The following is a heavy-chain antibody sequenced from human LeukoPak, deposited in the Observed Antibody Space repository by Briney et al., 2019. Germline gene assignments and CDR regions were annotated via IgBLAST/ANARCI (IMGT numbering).Heavy chain of an antibody. J-gene: IGHJ5*02. CDR3: ARGRNYDFWSGYYLPKAFDP. D-gene: IGHD3-3*01. CDR2: INPNSGGT. Sequence: ASVKVSCKASGYTFTGYYMHWVRQAPGQGLEWMGWINPNSGGTNYAQKFQGRVTMTMDTSISTAYMELSRLRSEDTAVYYCARGRNYDFWSGYYLPKAFDPWGQGTLVTVSS. V-gene: IGHV1-2*02. CDR1: GYTFTGYY.